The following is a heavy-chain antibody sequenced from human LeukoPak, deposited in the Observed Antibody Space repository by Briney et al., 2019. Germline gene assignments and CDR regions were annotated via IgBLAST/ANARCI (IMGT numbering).Heavy chain of an antibody. CDR1: GFTLSAYA. CDR2: FSGRGAIA. V-gene: IGHV3-23*01. Sequence: PGGSLRLSCAASGFTLSAYAMSWVRQAPGKGLEWVSAFSGRGAIAYYADSVRGRFTISRDNSKNTLFLQMDSLGADDTAVYYCAKSSPFGTTWYGAIDVWGHGTTVTVSS. CDR3: AKSSPFGTTWYGAIDV. J-gene: IGHJ6*02. D-gene: IGHD6-13*01.